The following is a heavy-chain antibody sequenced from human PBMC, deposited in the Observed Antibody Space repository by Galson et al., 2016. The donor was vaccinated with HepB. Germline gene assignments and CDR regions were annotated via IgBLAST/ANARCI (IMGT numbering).Heavy chain of an antibody. D-gene: IGHD2-15*01. CDR3: ATRLPVGYCNSGSCFVTFDY. CDR2: FDPKEDKT. Sequence: SVKVSCKVSGYTLTEISMHWVRQTPGKGLEWLRGFDPKEDKTVYAEKFQGRVIMTEDTSTDTVYLHLSSLRTVDTAVYYCATRLPVGYCNSGSCFVTFDYWGQGALVTVSS. V-gene: IGHV1-24*01. CDR1: GYTLTEIS. J-gene: IGHJ4*02.